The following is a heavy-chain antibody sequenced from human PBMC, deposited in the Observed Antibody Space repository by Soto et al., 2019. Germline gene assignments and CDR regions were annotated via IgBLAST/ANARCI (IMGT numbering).Heavy chain of an antibody. CDR2: INPNSGGT. CDR1: GYTFTGYY. J-gene: IGHJ5*02. V-gene: IGHV1-2*04. CDR3: ARERRYCSGGSCFTEAFDP. D-gene: IGHD2-15*01. Sequence: ASVKVSCKASGYTFTGYYMHWVRQAPGQGLEWMGRINPNSGGTNCAQKIQGWVTMTRDTSISTAYMELSRLSFDDTAVYYCARERRYCSGGSCFTEAFDPWGQGTLVTVSS.